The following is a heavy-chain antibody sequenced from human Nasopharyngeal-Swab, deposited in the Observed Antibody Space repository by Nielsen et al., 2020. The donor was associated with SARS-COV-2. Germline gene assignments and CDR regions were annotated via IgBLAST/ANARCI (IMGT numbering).Heavy chain of an antibody. CDR3: ATAYGSVSSPEY. V-gene: IGHV1-18*01. CDR1: GYTFTSFG. Sequence: ASVKASCKASGYTFTSFGISWVRQAPGQGLEWMGWISSYNGDTHYAHGLQGRITMTTDTSTSTAYLELRSLRSDDTAMYYCATAYGSVSSPEYWGQGTLVTVSS. D-gene: IGHD3-10*01. CDR2: ISSYNGDT. J-gene: IGHJ4*02.